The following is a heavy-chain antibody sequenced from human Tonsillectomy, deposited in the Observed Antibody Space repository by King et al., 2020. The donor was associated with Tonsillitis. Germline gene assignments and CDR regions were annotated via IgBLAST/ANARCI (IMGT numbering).Heavy chain of an antibody. CDR3: TTKGGGSSSLYPLGY. D-gene: IGHD6-13*01. CDR2: IKSKTDGGKT. V-gene: IGHV3-15*07. J-gene: IGHJ4*02. Sequence: VQLVESGGGLVKPGGSLRLSCAASGFTFNYAWMNWVRQAPGKGLEWVGRIKSKTDGGKTDYAAPVKGRFTISRDDSENTLYLQMNSLKAEDTAVYYCTTKGGGSSSLYPLGYWDQGTLVTVSS. CDR1: GFTFNYAW.